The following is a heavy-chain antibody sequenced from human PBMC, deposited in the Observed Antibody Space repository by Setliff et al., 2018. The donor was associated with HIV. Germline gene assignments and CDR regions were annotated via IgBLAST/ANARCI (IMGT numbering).Heavy chain of an antibody. CDR2: IYTRGNT. D-gene: IGHD1-20*01. J-gene: IGHJ6*03. CDR3: ARGIGTRYNYYMDV. CDR1: GGSIRTGAYY. Sequence: SETLSLTCTVSGGSIRTGAYYWGWIRQPPGKGLEWIGRIYTRGNTNYNPSLRSRVTMSVDTSKNQFSLKLSSVTAADTAVYYCARGIGTRYNYYMDVWGIGTTVTVSS. V-gene: IGHV4-39*07.